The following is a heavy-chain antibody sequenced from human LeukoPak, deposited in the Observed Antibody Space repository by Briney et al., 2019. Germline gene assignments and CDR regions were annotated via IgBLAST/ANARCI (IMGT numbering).Heavy chain of an antibody. V-gene: IGHV3-66*01. CDR2: IYSGGST. J-gene: IGHJ4*02. Sequence: GGSLRLSCAGSGFTVRSNYMSWVRQAPGKGLEWVSVIYSGGSTYYADSVKGRFTISRDNSKNTLYLQMNSLRAEDTAAYNCARDLTYDSSVYYYDYWGQGTLVTVSS. D-gene: IGHD3-22*01. CDR1: GFTVRSNY. CDR3: ARDLTYDSSVYYYDY.